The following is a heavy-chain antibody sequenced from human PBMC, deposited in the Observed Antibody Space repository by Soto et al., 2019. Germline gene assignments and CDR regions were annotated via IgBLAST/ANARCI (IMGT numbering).Heavy chain of an antibody. D-gene: IGHD4-4*01. CDR3: SRVQDRLQYSPIYYYYYYMDV. CDR2: ISAYNGNT. J-gene: IGHJ6*03. V-gene: IGHV1-18*01. Sequence: GASVKVSCKASGYTFTSYGISWVRQAPGQGLEWMGWISAYNGNTNYAQKLQGRVTMTTDTSTSTAYMELRSLRSDDTAVYYCSRVQDRLQYSPIYYYYYYMDVWGKGTTVTVSS. CDR1: GYTFTSYG.